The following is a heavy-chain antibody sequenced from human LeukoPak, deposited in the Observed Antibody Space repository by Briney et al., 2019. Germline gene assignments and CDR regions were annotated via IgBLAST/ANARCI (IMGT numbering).Heavy chain of an antibody. CDR3: ARKGLVVPAGPWFDP. CDR2: IYYSGST. V-gene: IGHV4-59*01. Sequence: SETLFLACTVSGDSISSYYWSWIRQPPGTGLEWIGYIYYSGSTNYNPSLKSRVAISVDTSKNQFSLKLSSVAAADTAVYYCARKGLVVPAGPWFDPWGQGTLVTVSS. J-gene: IGHJ5*02. CDR1: GDSISSYY. D-gene: IGHD2-2*01.